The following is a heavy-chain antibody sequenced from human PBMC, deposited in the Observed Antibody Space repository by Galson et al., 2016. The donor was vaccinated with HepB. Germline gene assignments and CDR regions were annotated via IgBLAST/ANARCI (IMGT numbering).Heavy chain of an antibody. CDR1: GFSFRNYA. CDR2: ISDTAGST. Sequence: SLRLSCAASGFSFRNYAMSWVRQAPGKGLEWVSSISDTAGSTYYADSVKGRFTISRDNSRNTLFLHLNSLRAEDPAVYYCAIRLDYYGSRGSWGQGTLVTVSS. V-gene: IGHV3-23*01. J-gene: IGHJ5*02. D-gene: IGHD3-22*01. CDR3: AIRLDYYGSRGS.